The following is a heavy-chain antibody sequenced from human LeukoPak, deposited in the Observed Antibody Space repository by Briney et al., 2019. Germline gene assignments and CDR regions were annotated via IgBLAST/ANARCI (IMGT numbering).Heavy chain of an antibody. D-gene: IGHD3-16*01. Sequence: SQTLSLTCAVYGGSFSGYYWSWIRQPPGKGLVWIGEINHSGSTNYNPSLKSRVTISVDTSKNQFSLKLSSVTAADTAVYYCARPVGQSAFDIWGQGTMVTVSS. V-gene: IGHV4-34*01. CDR1: GGSFSGYY. J-gene: IGHJ3*02. CDR3: ARPVGQSAFDI. CDR2: INHSGST.